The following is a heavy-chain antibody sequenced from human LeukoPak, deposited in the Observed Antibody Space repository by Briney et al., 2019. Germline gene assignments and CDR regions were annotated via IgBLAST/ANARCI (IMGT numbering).Heavy chain of an antibody. Sequence: PGGSLRLSCAASGFTFSSYSMNWVRQAPGKGLEWVSYISSSSNTIYYADSVKGRFTISRDNAKNSLYLQMNSLRAEDTAVYYCARDSYDSSGSHDWGQGTLVTVSS. J-gene: IGHJ1*01. CDR2: ISSSSNTI. D-gene: IGHD3-22*01. V-gene: IGHV3-48*01. CDR1: GFTFSSYS. CDR3: ARDSYDSSGSHD.